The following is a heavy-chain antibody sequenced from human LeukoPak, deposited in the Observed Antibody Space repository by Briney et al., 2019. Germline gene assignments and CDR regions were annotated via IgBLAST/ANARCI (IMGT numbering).Heavy chain of an antibody. Sequence: GESLKISCKGSGYNFSNYWIHWVRQMPGKGLEWMGIIFPGDSDTRYSPSFQGQVTIPVDKSISTAYLQWSSLKASDTAMYYCGKEADLGYWGQGTLVTVPS. V-gene: IGHV5-51*01. D-gene: IGHD3-16*01. CDR3: GKEADLGY. J-gene: IGHJ4*02. CDR1: GYNFSNYW. CDR2: IFPGDSDT.